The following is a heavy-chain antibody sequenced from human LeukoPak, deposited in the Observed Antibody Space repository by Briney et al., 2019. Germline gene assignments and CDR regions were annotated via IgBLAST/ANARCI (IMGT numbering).Heavy chain of an antibody. CDR1: GYTFTGYY. Sequence: ASVKVSCKASGYTFTGYYMHWVRQAPGQGLERMGWINPNSGGTNYAQKFQGRVTMTRDTSISTAYMELSRLRSDDTAVYYCARDESVRADGYQSYWGQGTLVTVSS. V-gene: IGHV1-2*02. CDR3: ARDESVRADGYQSY. D-gene: IGHD3-22*01. J-gene: IGHJ4*02. CDR2: INPNSGGT.